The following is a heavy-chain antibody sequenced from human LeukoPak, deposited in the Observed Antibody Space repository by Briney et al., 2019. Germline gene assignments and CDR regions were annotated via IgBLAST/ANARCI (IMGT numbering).Heavy chain of an antibody. V-gene: IGHV3-23*01. CDR3: AKAPSAGDNR. CDR1: GFTFSNYG. Sequence: GGSLRLSCAASGFTFSNYGMSWVRQAPGKGLEWVAAINASGGCTYYADSVKGRFTISRDNSKNTLYLQMNSLRAEDTAVYYCAKAPSAGDNRWGQGTLVTVSS. J-gene: IGHJ4*02. CDR2: INASGGCT. D-gene: IGHD7-27*01.